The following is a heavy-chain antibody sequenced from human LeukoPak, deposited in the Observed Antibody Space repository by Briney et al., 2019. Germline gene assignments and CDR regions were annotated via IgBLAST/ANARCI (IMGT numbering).Heavy chain of an antibody. J-gene: IGHJ6*02. CDR2: ISSSGSTI. CDR3: ARDYSGTTSYYYGMDV. V-gene: IGHV3-48*03. D-gene: IGHD1-7*01. CDR1: GFTFSSYE. Sequence: GGSLRLSCAASGFTFSSYEMNWVRQAPGKGLEWVSYISSSGSTIYYADSVKGRFTISRDNAKNSLYLQMNSLRAEDTAVYYCARDYSGTTSYYYGMDVWGQGTTVTVSS.